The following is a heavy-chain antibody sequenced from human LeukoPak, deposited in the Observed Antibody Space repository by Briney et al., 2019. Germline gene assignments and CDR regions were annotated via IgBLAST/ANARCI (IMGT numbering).Heavy chain of an antibody. D-gene: IGHD3-10*01. CDR1: GYTFTGYY. V-gene: IGHV1-2*02. CDR3: ARGDYYGSGKVVAG. J-gene: IGHJ4*02. CDR2: INPNSGGT. Sequence: ASVKVSCKASGYTFTGYYIHWVRQAPGQGLEWMGWINPNSGGTNYAQKFQGRVTMTRDTSISTAYMELTRLRSDDTAFYYCARGDYYGSGKVVAGWGQGTLVTVSS.